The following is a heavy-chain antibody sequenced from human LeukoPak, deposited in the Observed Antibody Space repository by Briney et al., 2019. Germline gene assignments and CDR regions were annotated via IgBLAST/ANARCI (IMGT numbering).Heavy chain of an antibody. CDR3: ARGEAAAGTPDY. Sequence: ASVKVSCKASGYTFTSYGISWVRQAPGQGLEWMGWMNPNSGNTGYAQKFQGRVTITRNTSISTAYMELSSLRSEDTAVYYCARGEAAAGTPDYWGQGTLVTVSS. CDR2: MNPNSGNT. V-gene: IGHV1-8*03. D-gene: IGHD6-13*01. CDR1: GYTFTSYG. J-gene: IGHJ4*02.